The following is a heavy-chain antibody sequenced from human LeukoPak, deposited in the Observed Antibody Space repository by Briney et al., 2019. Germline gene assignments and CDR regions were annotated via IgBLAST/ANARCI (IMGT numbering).Heavy chain of an antibody. D-gene: IGHD3-22*01. Sequence: GGSLRLSCAASGFTFSSYGMHWVRPAPGKGLEGVAFIRYDGSNKYYADSVKGRFTISRENAKNSLYLQMNSLRAEDTAVYYCARDYGEYYYDSSGYYGWFDYWGQGTLVTVSS. CDR1: GFTFSSYG. CDR3: ARDYGEYYYDSSGYYGWFDY. V-gene: IGHV3-30*02. CDR2: IRYDGSNK. J-gene: IGHJ4*02.